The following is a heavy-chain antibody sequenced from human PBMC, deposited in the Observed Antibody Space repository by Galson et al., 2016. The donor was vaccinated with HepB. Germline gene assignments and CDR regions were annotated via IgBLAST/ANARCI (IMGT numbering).Heavy chain of an antibody. CDR1: GFRFDDYA. D-gene: IGHD2-15*01. J-gene: IGHJ4*02. CDR2: ISWNSGSI. V-gene: IGHV3-9*01. Sequence: LRLSCAASGFRFDDYAMHWVRLVPGKGLEWVSGISWNSGSIGYPDSVKGRFTVSRDNAKNSLYLQMNSLRAEDTALYFCAKDKAPRWKPLNERESFDLWGQGTLVTVSS. CDR3: AKDKAPRWKPLNERESFDL.